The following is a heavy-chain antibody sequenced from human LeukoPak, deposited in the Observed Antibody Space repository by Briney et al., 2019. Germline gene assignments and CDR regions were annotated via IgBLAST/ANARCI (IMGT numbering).Heavy chain of an antibody. CDR1: GYTFTSYD. CDR3: AMGIAAGNTPVDY. V-gene: IGHV1-8*01. CDR2: MNTNSGNT. D-gene: IGHD6-13*01. J-gene: IGHJ4*02. Sequence: ASVKVSCKASGYTFTSYDINWVRQATGQGREWMGWMNTNSGNTGYAQKFQGRVTMTMNTSISTAYMELSSLRSDDTAVYYCAMGIAAGNTPVDYWGQGTLVTVSS.